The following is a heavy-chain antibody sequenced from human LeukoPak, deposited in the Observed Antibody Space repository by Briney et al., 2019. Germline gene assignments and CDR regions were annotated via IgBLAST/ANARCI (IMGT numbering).Heavy chain of an antibody. D-gene: IGHD2-2*01. Sequence: GGSLRLSCAASGFTFSSYWMHWVRQAPGKGLVWVSRINTDGSFTNYADSVEGRFTISRDNAKNTLYLQMNSLRAEDTAVYYCARAVNSASKSDYWGQGTLVTVSS. CDR3: ARAVNSASKSDY. CDR2: INTDGSFT. V-gene: IGHV3-74*01. J-gene: IGHJ4*02. CDR1: GFTFSSYW.